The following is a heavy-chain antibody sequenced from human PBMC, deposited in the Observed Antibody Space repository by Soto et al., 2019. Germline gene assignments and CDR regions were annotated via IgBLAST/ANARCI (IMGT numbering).Heavy chain of an antibody. V-gene: IGHV3-30*03. CDR2: IXXDXSXX. J-gene: IGHJ4*02. CDR3: ARDYSSGWCLDS. CDR1: GFAFSSYG. Sequence: GGSLRLSCAASGFAFSSYGMHWVRQAPGKGLAXVAVIXXDXSXXXYXXXXKGRFAISRDNSKNMLYLQMNSLRAEDTAVYYCARDYSSGWCLDSWGQGTLVTVSS. D-gene: IGHD6-19*01.